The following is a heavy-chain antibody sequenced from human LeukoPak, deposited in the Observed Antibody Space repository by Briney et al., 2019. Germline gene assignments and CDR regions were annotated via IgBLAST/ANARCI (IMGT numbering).Heavy chain of an antibody. CDR2: MNPNSGNT. J-gene: IGHJ4*02. CDR3: ARGPVYCSSTGCYTGFDY. V-gene: IGHV1-8*01. D-gene: IGHD2-2*02. CDR1: GYTFTSYD. Sequence: GASVKVSCKASGYTFTSYDINWVRQATGQGLEWMGWMNPNSGNTGYAQKFQGRVTMTRNTSISTAYMELSSLRSEDTAVYYCARGPVYCSSTGCYTGFDYWGQGTLVTVSS.